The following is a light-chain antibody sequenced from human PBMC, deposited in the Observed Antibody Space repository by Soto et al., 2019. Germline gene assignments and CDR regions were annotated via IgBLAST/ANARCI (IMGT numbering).Light chain of an antibody. V-gene: IGKV3-20*01. CDR2: GAS. CDR3: QQYNNWPPWT. Sequence: EIVLTQSPCTVSFSPWERATFSFMASHSVSSSYLAWYQQKPGQAPRLLIYGASSRATGIPDRFSGSGSGTEFTLTISSLQSEDFAVYYCQQYNNWPPWTFGQGTKVDIK. CDR1: HSVSSSY. J-gene: IGKJ1*01.